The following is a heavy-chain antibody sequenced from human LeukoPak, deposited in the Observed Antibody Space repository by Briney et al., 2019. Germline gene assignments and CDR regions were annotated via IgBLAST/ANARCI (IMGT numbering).Heavy chain of an antibody. CDR2: MNPNSGNT. CDR1: GYTFTSYD. J-gene: IGHJ4*02. D-gene: IGHD5-12*01. Sequence: ASVKVSCKASGYTFTSYDINWVRQATGQGLEWMGWMNPNSGNTGYAQKFQGRVTMTRNTSISTAYMELSSLRSEDTAVYYCARDRGYSGYDWFDYWGQGTLVTVSS. CDR3: ARDRGYSGYDWFDY. V-gene: IGHV1-8*01.